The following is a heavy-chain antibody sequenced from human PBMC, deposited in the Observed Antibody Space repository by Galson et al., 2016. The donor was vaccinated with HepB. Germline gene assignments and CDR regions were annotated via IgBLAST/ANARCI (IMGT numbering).Heavy chain of an antibody. D-gene: IGHD3-22*01. CDR1: GGSISSSSFY. CDR3: VRKDYDSSGFYDQDY. Sequence: SETLSLTCTVSGGSISSSSFYWGWIRQPPGKGLEWIGEIRHTGKTNYNPSLESRVTMSVDTSKKLFSLKLTSVTAADTAVYYCVRKDYDSSGFYDQDYWGQGTLVSVSS. J-gene: IGHJ4*02. V-gene: IGHV4-39*01. CDR2: IRHTGKT.